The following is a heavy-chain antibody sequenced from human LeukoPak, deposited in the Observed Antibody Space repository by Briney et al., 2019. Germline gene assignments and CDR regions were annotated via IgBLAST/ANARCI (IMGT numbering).Heavy chain of an antibody. CDR1: RFTVSSNY. V-gene: IGHV3-15*01. CDR2: IKSEIDGGAT. CDR3: TTGGSVIVAGTRAFDI. J-gene: IGHJ3*02. Sequence: GGSLRLSCAASRFTVSSNYMSWVRQAPGKGLEWVGRIKSEIDGGATDYAAPVQGRFTISRDDSQATLYLQMNSLKTEDTAVYYCTTGGSVIVAGTRAFDIWGLGTMVTVSS. D-gene: IGHD5-12*01.